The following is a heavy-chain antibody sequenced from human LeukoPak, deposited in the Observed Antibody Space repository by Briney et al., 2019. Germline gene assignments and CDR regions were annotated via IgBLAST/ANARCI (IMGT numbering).Heavy chain of an antibody. CDR2: INHSGST. J-gene: IGHJ4*02. V-gene: IGHV4-34*01. CDR1: DGSFSGYY. D-gene: IGHD3-16*01. Sequence: PSETLSLTCAVYDGSFSGYYWSWIRQPPGKGLEWIGEINHSGSTNYNPSLKSRVTISVDTSKNQFSLKLSSVTAADTAVYYCASWGSGYQLQAYYFDYWGQGTLVTVSS. CDR3: ASWGSGYQLQAYYFDY.